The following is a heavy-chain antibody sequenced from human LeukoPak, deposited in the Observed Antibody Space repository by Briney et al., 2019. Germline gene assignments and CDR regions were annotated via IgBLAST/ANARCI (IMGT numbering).Heavy chain of an antibody. CDR3: ARDVGYGMNV. CDR1: GFTFRDFS. Sequence: GGSLRLSCAASGFTFRDFSMHWVRQAPGKGLLWVSRINGDGSSTNYADSVKGRFTISRDNAKNTLYLQMNSLRAEDTAVYYCARDVGYGMNVWGQGTTVTVSS. J-gene: IGHJ6*02. D-gene: IGHD2-15*01. V-gene: IGHV3-74*01. CDR2: INGDGSST.